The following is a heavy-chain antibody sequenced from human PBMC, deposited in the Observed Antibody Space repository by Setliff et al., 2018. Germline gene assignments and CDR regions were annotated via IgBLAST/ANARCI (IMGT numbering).Heavy chain of an antibody. Sequence: SETLSLTCNVSGGSVSSTSHYWGWIRQPPGKGMEWIGSVYYSGYTYYNPSLQSRVTISVDMSKNRIALNLKSVTAADTAVYYCARDRTAYSYGLDVWGQGTTVTVSS. D-gene: IGHD5-18*01. CDR2: VYYSGYT. CDR3: ARDRTAYSYGLDV. J-gene: IGHJ6*02. V-gene: IGHV4-39*06. CDR1: GGSVSSTSHY.